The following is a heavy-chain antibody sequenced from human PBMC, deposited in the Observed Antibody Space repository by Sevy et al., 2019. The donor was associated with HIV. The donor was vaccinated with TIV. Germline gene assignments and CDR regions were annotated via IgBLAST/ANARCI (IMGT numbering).Heavy chain of an antibody. CDR1: GYTFTSYG. Sequence: ASVKVSCKASGYTFTSYGISWVRQAPGQGLEWMGWISAYNGNTNYAQKLQGRVTMTTDTSTSTAYMELRSLRSDDTAGYYCARGTYYYDSSGYHGVGYFDYWGQGTLVTVSS. CDR3: ARGTYYYDSSGYHGVGYFDY. D-gene: IGHD3-22*01. CDR2: ISAYNGNT. V-gene: IGHV1-18*01. J-gene: IGHJ4*02.